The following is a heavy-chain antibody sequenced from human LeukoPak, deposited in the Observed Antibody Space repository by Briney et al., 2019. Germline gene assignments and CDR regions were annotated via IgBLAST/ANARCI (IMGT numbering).Heavy chain of an antibody. D-gene: IGHD2-2*01. V-gene: IGHV1-69*13. CDR2: IIPTFGTA. J-gene: IGHJ4*02. CDR3: AAVVPAVMGYFDY. Sequence: SVKVSCKASGGTFSSYALSWVRQAPGQGLEWMGGIIPTFGTANYAQKFQGRVTITADESTSTAYMELSSLRSEDTAVYYCAAVVPAVMGYFDYWGQGTLVTVSS. CDR1: GGTFSSYA.